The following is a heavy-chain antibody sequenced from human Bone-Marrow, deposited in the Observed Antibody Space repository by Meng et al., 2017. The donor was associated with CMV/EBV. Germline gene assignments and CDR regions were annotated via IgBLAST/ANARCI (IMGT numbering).Heavy chain of an antibody. V-gene: IGHV1-69*10. D-gene: IGHD3-10*01. J-gene: IGHJ3*01. Sequence: SVKVSCKASGGTSNTYTFNWVRQAPGRGLEWMGGIIPYLDEPNYAQTFQGRVTITSDRSTAAYMELSSLRSEDTAVYFCAGRGPYGRARDVWGQGKLVNVTS. CDR3: AGRGPYGRARDV. CDR1: GGTSNTYT. CDR2: IIPYLDEP.